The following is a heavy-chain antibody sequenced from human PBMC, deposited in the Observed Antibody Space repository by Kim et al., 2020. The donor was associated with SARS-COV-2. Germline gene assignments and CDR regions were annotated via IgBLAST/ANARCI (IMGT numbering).Heavy chain of an antibody. J-gene: IGHJ4*02. CDR3: ASHRFLEWLLFVY. CDR2: IYYSGST. Sequence: SETLSLTCTVSGGSISSGGYYWSWIRQHPGKGLEWIGYIYYSGSTYYNPSLKSRVTISVDTSKNQFSLKLSSVTAADTAVYYCASHRFLEWLLFVYWGQGTLVTVSS. D-gene: IGHD3-3*01. CDR1: GGSISSGGYY. V-gene: IGHV4-31*03.